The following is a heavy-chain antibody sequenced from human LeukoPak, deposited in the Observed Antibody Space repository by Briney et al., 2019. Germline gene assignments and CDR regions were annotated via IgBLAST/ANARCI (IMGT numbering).Heavy chain of an antibody. CDR1: GFTVSNKY. D-gene: IGHD2-8*01. Sequence: PGGSLRLSCVASGFTVSNKYMSWVRQAPGKGLEWVSVLYNAGSTYYADSVKGRFTISRDNSKDTLYLQMYSLRAGDTAVYYCARDLGYCTNGVCHTRFDYWGQGTLVAVSS. CDR2: LYNAGST. V-gene: IGHV3-53*01. J-gene: IGHJ4*02. CDR3: ARDLGYCTNGVCHTRFDY.